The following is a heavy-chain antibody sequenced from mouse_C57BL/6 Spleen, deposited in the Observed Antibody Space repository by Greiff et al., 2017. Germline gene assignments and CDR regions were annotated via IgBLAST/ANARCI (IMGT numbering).Heavy chain of an antibody. CDR1: GFTFSDYG. J-gene: IGHJ4*01. CDR3: ARQGSRYAMDY. V-gene: IGHV5-17*01. D-gene: IGHD1-1*01. CDR2: ISSGSSTI. Sequence: EVQLVESGGGLVKPGGSLKLSCAASGFTFSDYGMHWVRQAPEQGLEWVAYISSGSSTIYYADTVKGRFTITRDNAKNTLFLQLTSLRSEDTAMYYCARQGSRYAMDYWGQGTSVTVSS.